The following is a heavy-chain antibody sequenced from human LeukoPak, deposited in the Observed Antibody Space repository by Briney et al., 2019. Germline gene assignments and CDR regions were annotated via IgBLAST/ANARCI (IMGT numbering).Heavy chain of an antibody. D-gene: IGHD6-19*01. CDR3: AKDWGSSGWYNWFDP. CDR2: ISHDGRAE. Sequence: GTSLRLSCAVSGFTIGNHGMHWVRQAAGKGLEWVAMISHDGRAEYYRDSVKGRLTISRDNSNNMLYLQMNSLRVEDTAVYYCAKDWGSSGWYNWFDPWGQGTLVTVSS. CDR1: GFTIGNHG. J-gene: IGHJ5*02. V-gene: IGHV3-30*18.